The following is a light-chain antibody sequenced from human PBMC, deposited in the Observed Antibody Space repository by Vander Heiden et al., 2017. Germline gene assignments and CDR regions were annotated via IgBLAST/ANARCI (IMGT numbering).Light chain of an antibody. CDR2: EVN. CDR3: SSYAGNNNFV. CDR1: KSVVGGYDY. V-gene: IGLV2-8*01. Sequence: QSALTQPPSASGSPGRSVAFSLTRTKSVVGGYDYVSWYQQHPGKAPKLMIYEVNKRPSGVPDRFSGSKSGNTASLTVSGLQAEDEADYYCSSYAGNNNFVFGTGTKVTVI. J-gene: IGLJ1*01.